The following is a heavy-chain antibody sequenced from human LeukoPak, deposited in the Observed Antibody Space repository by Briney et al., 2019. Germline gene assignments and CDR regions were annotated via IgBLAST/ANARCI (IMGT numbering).Heavy chain of an antibody. D-gene: IGHD5-12*01. Sequence: ASVKVSCKASGYTFTGYYMHWVRQAPGQGLEWMGWINPNSGGTNYAQKFQGRVTMTRDTSISTAYMELSRLRSDDTAVYYCARVGGYCGYEYFDYWGQGTLVTVSS. V-gene: IGHV1-2*02. CDR3: ARVGGYCGYEYFDY. CDR1: GYTFTGYY. J-gene: IGHJ4*02. CDR2: INPNSGGT.